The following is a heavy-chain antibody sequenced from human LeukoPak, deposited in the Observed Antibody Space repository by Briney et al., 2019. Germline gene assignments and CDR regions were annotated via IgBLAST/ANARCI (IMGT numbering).Heavy chain of an antibody. CDR2: INPSSGGT. CDR1: GYTFTGYY. D-gene: IGHD3-10*01. J-gene: IGHJ6*03. V-gene: IGHV1-2*02. Sequence: ASVKVSCKASGYTFTGYYMHWVRQAPGQGLEWMGWINPSSGGTYYAQKFQGRVTMTRDTSISTAYMELSRLRSDDTAVYYCARDCGYYGSGSYGGPYYYYYYMDVWGKGTTVTISS. CDR3: ARDCGYYGSGSYGGPYYYYYYMDV.